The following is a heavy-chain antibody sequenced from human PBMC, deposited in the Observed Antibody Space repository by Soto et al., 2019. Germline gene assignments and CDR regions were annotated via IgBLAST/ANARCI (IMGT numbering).Heavy chain of an antibody. Sequence: GGSLRLSCAASGFTFSSYSMNWVRQAPGKGLEWVSYISSSSSTIYYADSVKGRFTISRDNAKNSLYLQMNSLRDEDTAVYYCARDSYYYDSSGYGDYYYGMDVWGQGTTVTVSS. D-gene: IGHD3-22*01. V-gene: IGHV3-48*02. J-gene: IGHJ6*02. CDR3: ARDSYYYDSSGYGDYYYGMDV. CDR1: GFTFSSYS. CDR2: ISSSSSTI.